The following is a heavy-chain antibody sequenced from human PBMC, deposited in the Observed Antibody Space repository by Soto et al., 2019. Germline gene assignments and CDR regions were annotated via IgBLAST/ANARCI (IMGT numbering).Heavy chain of an antibody. CDR1: GYRFTSYW. D-gene: IGHD6-13*01. Sequence: GESLKISCKSSGYRFTSYWINWVRQMPGKGLEWMGRIDPSDSFTNYSPSFQGHVIISVDKSINTAYLQWSSLKASDTAMYYCATCIEATGYDTFDIWGQGTMVTVSS. J-gene: IGHJ3*02. CDR2: IDPSDSFT. V-gene: IGHV5-10-1*01. CDR3: ATCIEATGYDTFDI.